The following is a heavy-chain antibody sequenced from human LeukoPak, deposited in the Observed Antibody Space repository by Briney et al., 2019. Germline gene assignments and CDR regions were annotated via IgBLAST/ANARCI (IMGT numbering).Heavy chain of an antibody. D-gene: IGHD3-10*01. Sequence: PSETLSLTCAVYGGSFSGYYWSWICQPPGKGLEWSGEIKHSGSTTYNPSLKSRVTISVDTSKNQFSLKLSSVTAADTAVYYCARGSRLVRGVHNWFDPWGQGTLVTVSS. CDR3: ARGSRLVRGVHNWFDP. J-gene: IGHJ5*02. CDR2: IKHSGST. V-gene: IGHV4-34*01. CDR1: GGSFSGYY.